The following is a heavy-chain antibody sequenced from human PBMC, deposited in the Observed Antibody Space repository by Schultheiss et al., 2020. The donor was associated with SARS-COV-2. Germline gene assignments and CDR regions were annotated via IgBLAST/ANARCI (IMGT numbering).Heavy chain of an antibody. CDR2: MNPNSGNT. Sequence: ASVKVSCKASGYTFTGYYMHWVRQAPGQGLEWMGWMNPNSGNTGYAQKFQGRVTITADKSTSTAYMELSSLRSEDTAVYYCARETIFGVVVYYYYYGMDVWGQGTTVTVSS. V-gene: IGHV1-8*03. D-gene: IGHD3-3*01. J-gene: IGHJ6*02. CDR3: ARETIFGVVVYYYYYGMDV. CDR1: GYTFTGYY.